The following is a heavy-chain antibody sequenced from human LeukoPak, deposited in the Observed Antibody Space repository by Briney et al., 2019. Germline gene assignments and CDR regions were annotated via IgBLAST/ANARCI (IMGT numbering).Heavy chain of an antibody. Sequence: KPSETLSLTCTVSGGSISSYFWSWIRQPPGKGLERIGYIYYSGSTNYNPSLKSRVIISVDTSKKQFSLNLTSVTAADTAVYYCARHVSVHYSSFDYWGRGTLVTVSS. D-gene: IGHD2-15*01. CDR3: ARHVSVHYSSFDY. J-gene: IGHJ4*02. CDR2: IYYSGST. V-gene: IGHV4-59*08. CDR1: GGSISSYF.